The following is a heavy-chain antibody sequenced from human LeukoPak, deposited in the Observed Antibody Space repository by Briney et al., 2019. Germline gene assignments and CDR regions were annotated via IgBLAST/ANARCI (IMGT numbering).Heavy chain of an antibody. CDR1: GFTFSSYE. CDR2: ISSSGSTI. CDR3: AKDIKVGDISGWIDAFDI. Sequence: GGSLRLSCAASGFTFSSYEMNWVRQAPGKGLEWVSYISSSGSTIYYADSVKGRFTISRDMSKNTLSLQMNSLRAEDTALYYCAKDIKVGDISGWIDAFDIWGQGTMVTVSS. D-gene: IGHD6-19*01. J-gene: IGHJ3*02. V-gene: IGHV3-48*03.